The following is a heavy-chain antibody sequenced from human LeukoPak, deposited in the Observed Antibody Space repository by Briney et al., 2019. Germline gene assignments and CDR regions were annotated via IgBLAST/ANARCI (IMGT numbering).Heavy chain of an antibody. Sequence: SVKLSCKASGGTCSSYAISWVRQAPGQGLEWMGGIIPIFGTANYAQKFQGRVTITADDSTSTAYMELSSLRSEDTAVYYCARARRDGYNPNWFDPWGQGTLVTVSS. CDR3: ARARRDGYNPNWFDP. CDR2: IIPIFGTA. D-gene: IGHD5-24*01. V-gene: IGHV1-69*13. J-gene: IGHJ5*02. CDR1: GGTCSSYA.